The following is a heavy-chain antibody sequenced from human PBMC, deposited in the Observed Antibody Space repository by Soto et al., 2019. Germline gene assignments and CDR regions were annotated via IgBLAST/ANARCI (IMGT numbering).Heavy chain of an antibody. D-gene: IGHD6-13*01. V-gene: IGHV3-23*01. CDR1: GFTFSNYV. Sequence: EVQVLESGGGLVQPGGSLRLSCAGSGFTFSNYVMSWVRQAPGKGLEWVSAISCSGGSTHYADSVKGRFTISRDNSRNTLYVQMNSLRADDTAVYYCAMWLGQDSSWDGPFDYWGQGTLVTVSS. CDR3: AMWLGQDSSWDGPFDY. CDR2: ISCSGGST. J-gene: IGHJ4*02.